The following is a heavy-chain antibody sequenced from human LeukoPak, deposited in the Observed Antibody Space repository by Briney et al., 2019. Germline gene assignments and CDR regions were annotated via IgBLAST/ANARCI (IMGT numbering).Heavy chain of an antibody. D-gene: IGHD3-10*01. CDR1: GGSISSGDYY. Sequence: SETLSLTCTVSGGSISSGDYYWSWIRQPPGKGLEWIGYIYYSGSTYYNPSLKSRVTISVDTSKNQFSLKLSSVTAADTAVYYCARAEITMVRGVIITGYFDYWGQGTLVTVSS. V-gene: IGHV4-30-4*01. CDR3: ARAEITMVRGVIITGYFDY. CDR2: IYYSGST. J-gene: IGHJ4*02.